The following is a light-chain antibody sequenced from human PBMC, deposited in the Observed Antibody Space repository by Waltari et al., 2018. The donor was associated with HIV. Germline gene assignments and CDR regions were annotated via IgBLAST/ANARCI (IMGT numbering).Light chain of an antibody. CDR1: SSDIGAYNY. CDR2: EVS. V-gene: IGLV2-14*01. Sequence: QSALTQPASVSGSPAQSITISCTVTSSDIGAYNYVSWYTQPPTKAPKLMIYEVSNRPSGVSNRFSGSKSGNTASLTISGLQDEDEADYYCSSYTGSSTPVVFAGGTKLTVL. J-gene: IGLJ2*01. CDR3: SSYTGSSTPVV.